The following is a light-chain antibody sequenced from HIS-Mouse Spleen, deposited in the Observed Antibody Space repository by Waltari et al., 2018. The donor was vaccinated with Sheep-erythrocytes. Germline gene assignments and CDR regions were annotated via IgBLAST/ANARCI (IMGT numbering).Light chain of an antibody. CDR3: QSYDSSLSGSV. CDR1: SSNIGAGYD. Sequence: QSVLTQPPSVSGAPGQRVTISCTGSSSNIGAGYDVPRYQQPPGTAPKLLIYGNSNRPSGVPDRFSGSKSGTSASLAITGLQAEDEADYYCQSYDSSLSGSVFGGGTKLTVL. V-gene: IGLV1-40*01. J-gene: IGLJ2*01. CDR2: GNS.